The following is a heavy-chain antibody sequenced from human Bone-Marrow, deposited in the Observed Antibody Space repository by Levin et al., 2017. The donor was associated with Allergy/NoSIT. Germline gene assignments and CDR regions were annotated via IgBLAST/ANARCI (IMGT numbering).Heavy chain of an antibody. CDR1: GFTFSRYN. CDR3: AREMPQRSPDGFDL. D-gene: IGHD1-26*01. Sequence: GGSLRLSCAGSGFTFSRYNMNWVRQAPGKGLEWVASMTSSSPYILYADSVKGRFIISRDNAEKSLHLQMNSLRVEDTAVYYCAREMPQRSPDGFDLWGQGTVVTVSS. CDR2: MTSSSPYI. V-gene: IGHV3-21*01. J-gene: IGHJ3*01.